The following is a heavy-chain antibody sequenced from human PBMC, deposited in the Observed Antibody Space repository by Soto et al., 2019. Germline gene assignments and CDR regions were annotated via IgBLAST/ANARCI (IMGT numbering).Heavy chain of an antibody. V-gene: IGHV3-23*01. D-gene: IGHD3-3*01. CDR2: ISGSGGST. CDR3: AKDYYDFWSGYYTRDDAFDI. J-gene: IGHJ3*02. Sequence: PGGSLRLSCAASGFTFSTYGMNWVRRAPGKGLEWVSAISGSGGSTYYADSVKGRFTISRDNSKNTLYLQMNSLRAEDTAVYYCAKDYYDFWSGYYTRDDAFDIWGQGTMVTVSS. CDR1: GFTFSTYG.